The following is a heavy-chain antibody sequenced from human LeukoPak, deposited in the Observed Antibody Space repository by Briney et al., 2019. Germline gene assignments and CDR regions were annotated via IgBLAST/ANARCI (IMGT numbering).Heavy chain of an antibody. CDR1: GGTFSSYA. Sequence: ASVKVSCKASGGTFSSYAISWVRQAPGQGLEWMGGIIPIFGTANYAQKFQGRVTITADESTSTAYMELSSLRSEDTAVYYCARLGVRGGKESVFDYWGQGTLVTVSS. V-gene: IGHV1-69*13. CDR3: ARLGVRGGKESVFDY. CDR2: IIPIFGTA. J-gene: IGHJ4*02. D-gene: IGHD3-10*01.